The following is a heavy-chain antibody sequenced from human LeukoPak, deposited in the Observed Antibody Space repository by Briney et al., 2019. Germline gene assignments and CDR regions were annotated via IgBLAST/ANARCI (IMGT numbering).Heavy chain of an antibody. CDR2: IYYSGST. Sequence: SETLSLTCTVSGGSISSSSYYWGWIRQPPGKGLEWIGSIYYSGSTYYNPSLKSRVTISVDTSKNQLSLKLSSVTAADTAVYYCARLCGNPIDYWGQGTLVTVSS. CDR1: GGSISSSSYY. J-gene: IGHJ4*02. V-gene: IGHV4-39*01. D-gene: IGHD4-23*01. CDR3: ARLCGNPIDY.